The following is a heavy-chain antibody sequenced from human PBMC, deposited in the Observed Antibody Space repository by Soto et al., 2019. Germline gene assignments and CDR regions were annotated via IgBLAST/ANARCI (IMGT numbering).Heavy chain of an antibody. CDR2: IIPIFGTA. CDR1: GGTFSSYA. Sequence: QVQLVQSGAEVKKPGSSVKVSCKASGGTFSSYAISWVRQAPGQGLEWMGGIIPIFGTANYAQKFQGRVMITANESKSKAYKELSSLRSEDTAVYYCAGLVQPRYYYAMDVWGQGTTVTDSS. D-gene: IGHD5-12*01. J-gene: IGHJ6*02. V-gene: IGHV1-69*12. CDR3: AGLVQPRYYYAMDV.